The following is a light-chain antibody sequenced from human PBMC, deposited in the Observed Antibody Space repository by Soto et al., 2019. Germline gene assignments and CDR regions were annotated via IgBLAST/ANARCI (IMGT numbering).Light chain of an antibody. CDR2: DAS. V-gene: IGKV3-11*01. CDR3: QHRSNWPLT. Sequence: EIVLTQSPATLSLSPGERATLSCRASQSVSSYLAWYQQKAGQAHRLLIYDASNRATGIPARFSGSGSGTDFTLTISSLEPEDFAVYFCQHRSNWPLTFGQGPRLEIK. CDR1: QSVSSY. J-gene: IGKJ5*01.